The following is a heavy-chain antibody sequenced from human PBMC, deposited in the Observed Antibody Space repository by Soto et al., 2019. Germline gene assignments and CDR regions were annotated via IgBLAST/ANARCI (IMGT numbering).Heavy chain of an antibody. Sequence: ASVKVSCEACGDTFTNYAIHWVRRAPGQGLEWMGWIIAGSGDTRYSQNFQDRVTISRDTSASTAYMDLSSLRSEDTAIYYCARSTGTYPFDYWGQGTLVTVSS. CDR1: GDTFTNYA. CDR3: ARSTGTYPFDY. J-gene: IGHJ4*02. CDR2: IIAGSGDT. V-gene: IGHV1-3*01. D-gene: IGHD1-26*01.